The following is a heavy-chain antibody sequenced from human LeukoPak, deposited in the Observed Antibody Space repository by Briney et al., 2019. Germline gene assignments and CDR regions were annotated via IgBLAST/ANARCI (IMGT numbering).Heavy chain of an antibody. V-gene: IGHV4-39*01. CDR2: IYYSGST. CDR1: GGSISSSSYY. Sequence: SETLSLTCTVSGGSISSSSYYWGWIRQPPGKGLEWIGSIYYSGSTYYNPSLKSRVTISVDTSKNQFSLKLSSVTAADTAVYYCARVKDPGGYYYYYYVDVWGKGTTVTVSS. CDR3: ARVKDPGGYYYYYYVDV. J-gene: IGHJ6*03. D-gene: IGHD3-16*01.